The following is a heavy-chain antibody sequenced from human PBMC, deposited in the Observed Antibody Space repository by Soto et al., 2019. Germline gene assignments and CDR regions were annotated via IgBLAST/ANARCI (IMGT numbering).Heavy chain of an antibody. CDR1: GFPFSNHA. Sequence: VGSLRLSCSASGFPFSNHAMHWVRQAPGKGLEYVSAINYNGGTTYYVDSVKGRFTISRDNSKNTLYLQMSSLKVEDTAMYHCVTWGGIEARNLDHWGQGTLVTVSS. J-gene: IGHJ4*02. CDR3: VTWGGIEARNLDH. CDR2: INYNGGTT. D-gene: IGHD6-6*01. V-gene: IGHV3-64D*06.